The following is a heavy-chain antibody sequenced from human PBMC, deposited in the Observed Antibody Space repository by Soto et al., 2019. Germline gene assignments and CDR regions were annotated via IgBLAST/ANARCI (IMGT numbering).Heavy chain of an antibody. CDR3: AKFFYSSSWYTYYYYGMDV. Sequence: VGSLRLSCAASGFTFSSYAMSWVRQAPGKGLEWVSAISGSGGSTYYADSVKGRFTISRDNSKNTLYLQMNSLRAEDTAVYYCAKFFYSSSWYTYYYYGMDVWGQGTTVTVSS. V-gene: IGHV3-23*01. J-gene: IGHJ6*02. D-gene: IGHD6-13*01. CDR1: GFTFSSYA. CDR2: ISGSGGST.